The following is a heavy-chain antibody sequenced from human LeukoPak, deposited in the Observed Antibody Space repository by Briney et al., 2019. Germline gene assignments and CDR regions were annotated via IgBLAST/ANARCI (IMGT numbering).Heavy chain of an antibody. CDR1: GFTFRSYG. CDR3: ARFVVGYYGMDV. J-gene: IGHJ6*02. D-gene: IGHD2-21*01. CDR2: IWYDGSNK. Sequence: PGGSLRLSCVASGFTFRSYGMHWVRQAPGKGLEWVAVIWYDGSNKYYGDSVRGRFTISRDNSKNTLYLQMNSLRAEDTAVYYCARFVVGYYGMDVWGQGTTVTVSS. V-gene: IGHV3-33*01.